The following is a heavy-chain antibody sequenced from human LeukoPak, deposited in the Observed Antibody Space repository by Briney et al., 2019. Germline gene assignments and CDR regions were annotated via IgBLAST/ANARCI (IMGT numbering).Heavy chain of an antibody. CDR2: ISYDGSNK. CDR1: RFTFSSYG. V-gene: IGHV3-30*18. J-gene: IGHJ4*02. Sequence: GGSLRLSCAASRFTFSSYGMHWVRQAPGKGLEWVAVISYDGSNKYYADSVKGRFTISRDNSKNTLYLQMNSLRAEDTAVYYCAKDRQLGYFDYWGQGTLVTVSS. D-gene: IGHD6-6*01. CDR3: AKDRQLGYFDY.